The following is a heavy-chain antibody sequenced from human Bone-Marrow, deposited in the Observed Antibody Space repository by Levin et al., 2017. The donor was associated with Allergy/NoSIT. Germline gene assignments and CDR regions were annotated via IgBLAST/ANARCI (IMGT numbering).Heavy chain of an antibody. CDR2: INRDGGSK. D-gene: IGHD2-15*01. CDR1: GFTFSDYQ. J-gene: IGHJ4*02. V-gene: IGHV3-11*01. CDR3: ARRHGFCYGGSCYLGPIDY. Sequence: GESLRLSCAASGFTFSDYQMSWVRQGPGKGLEWVSHINRDGGSKHYADSVKGRFTISRDNAKSSLDLQMDSLRTEDTAVYYCARRHGFCYGGSCYLGPIDYWGQGTLVTVSS.